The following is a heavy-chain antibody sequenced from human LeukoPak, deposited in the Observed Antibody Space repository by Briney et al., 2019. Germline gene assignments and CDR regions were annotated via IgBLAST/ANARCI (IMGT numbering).Heavy chain of an antibody. J-gene: IGHJ4*02. V-gene: IGHV3-64*01. CDR1: GFTFSSYA. Sequence: GGSLRLSCAASGFTFSSYAMHWVRQAPGKGLECVSAMSSNGGSTYYANSVKGRFTISRDNSKNTLYLQMGSLRAEDMAVYYCERGRPDYASYWGQGTLVTVSS. CDR2: MSSNGGST. CDR3: ERGRPDYASY. D-gene: IGHD3-10*01.